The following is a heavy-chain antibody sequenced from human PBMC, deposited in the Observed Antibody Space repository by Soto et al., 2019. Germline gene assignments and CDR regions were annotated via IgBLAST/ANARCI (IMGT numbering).Heavy chain of an antibody. CDR2: INHSGST. Sequence: SETLSLTCAVYGGSFSGYYWSWIRQPPGKGLEWIGEINHSGSTNYNPSLKSRVTISVDTSKNQFSLKLSSVTAVDTAVYYCARGVAARHAWYYYYMDVWGKGTTVT. J-gene: IGHJ6*03. V-gene: IGHV4-34*01. CDR3: ARGVAARHAWYYYYMDV. D-gene: IGHD6-6*01. CDR1: GGSFSGYY.